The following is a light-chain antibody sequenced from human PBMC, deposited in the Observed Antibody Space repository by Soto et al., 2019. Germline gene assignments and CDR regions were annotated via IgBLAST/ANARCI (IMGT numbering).Light chain of an antibody. CDR2: GAS. J-gene: IGKJ1*01. CDR3: QQYGSSSPWT. V-gene: IGKV3-20*01. CDR1: QSVSSSF. Sequence: EIVLTQSPGTLSLSPGERATLSCRASQSVSSSFLAWYQQKPGQAPRLLIYGASSRATGMPDRFSGSGSGTDFTLTISRLEPEDFAVYYCQQYGSSSPWTFGQGTKVEI.